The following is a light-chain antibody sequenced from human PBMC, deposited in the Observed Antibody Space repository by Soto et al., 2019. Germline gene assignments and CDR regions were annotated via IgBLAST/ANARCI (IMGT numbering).Light chain of an antibody. CDR2: ETS. CDR1: HSVSRN. V-gene: IGKV3-15*01. J-gene: IGKJ3*01. CDR3: QQYNNWPPFT. Sequence: ETVLTQSPGTLSLSPGERATLSCRASHSVSRNYLARFQQKPGQAPRLLIYETSIRAPGIPARFSGSGSGTEFTLTISSLQSEDFTVYHCQQYNNWPPFTFGPGTKVDIK.